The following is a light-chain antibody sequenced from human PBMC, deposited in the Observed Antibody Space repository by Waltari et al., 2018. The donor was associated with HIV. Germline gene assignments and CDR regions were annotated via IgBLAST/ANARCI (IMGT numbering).Light chain of an antibody. V-gene: IGLV2-14*01. CDR3: TPYTTSITYV. CDR1: SSDVGAYKF. J-gene: IGLJ1*01. Sequence: QSALTQPASVSGSPGQSITISCTGTSSDVGAYKFVSWYQQHPGKAPKLIIYEVSNRPSGVSNRFSASKSGNTASLTISGLQAEDEADYYCTPYTTSITYVFGTGTKVTVL. CDR2: EVS.